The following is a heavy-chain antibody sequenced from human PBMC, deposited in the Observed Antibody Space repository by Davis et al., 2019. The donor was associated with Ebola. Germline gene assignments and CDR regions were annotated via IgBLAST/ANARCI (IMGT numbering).Heavy chain of an antibody. Sequence: GESLKISCAASGFTFSDYYMSWIRHAPGKRLEWLSVMYSAGSTFYADSVKARFTISRDSSKNTLYLQMNSLRAEDTAVYYCVRADYYDYVGYDWGQGTLVTVSS. CDR3: VRADYYDYVGYD. CDR2: MYSAGST. V-gene: IGHV3-66*01. J-gene: IGHJ4*02. D-gene: IGHD3-22*01. CDR1: GFTFSDYY.